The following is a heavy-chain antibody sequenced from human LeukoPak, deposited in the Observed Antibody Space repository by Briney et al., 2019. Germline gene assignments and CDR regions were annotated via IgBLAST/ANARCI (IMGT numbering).Heavy chain of an antibody. CDR1: GFTFNAFG. CDR3: ARFRTWGDKAFDY. V-gene: IGHV3-48*01. J-gene: IGHJ4*02. D-gene: IGHD2-21*02. CDR2: IGTTSGAI. Sequence: PGGSLRLSCAASGFTFNAFGMNWVRQAPGKGLEWVSYIGTTSGAIYYVDSVKGRFTISRDSAKNSLYLQMNSLRAEDTAVYYCARFRTWGDKAFDYWGQGTLVTVSS.